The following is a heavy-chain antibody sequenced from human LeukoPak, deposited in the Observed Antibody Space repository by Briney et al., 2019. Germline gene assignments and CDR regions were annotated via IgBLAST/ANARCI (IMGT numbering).Heavy chain of an antibody. CDR2: IYPGDSDT. J-gene: IGHJ4*02. D-gene: IGHD3-3*01. CDR3: ARSHYQFWSGFGY. V-gene: IGHV5-51*01. CDR1: GYRFTSYW. Sequence: GGSLKISCKGSGYRFTSYWIGGVRQMPGKGLEGMGIIYPGDSDTRYSPSFQGQVTISADKSISTAYLQWSSLKASDTAMYHCARSHYQFWSGFGYWGQGTLVTVSS.